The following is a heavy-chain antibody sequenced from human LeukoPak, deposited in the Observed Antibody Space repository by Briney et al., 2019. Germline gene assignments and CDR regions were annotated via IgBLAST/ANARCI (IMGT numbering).Heavy chain of an antibody. V-gene: IGHV1-2*02. D-gene: IGHD1-1*01. Sequence: AASVKVSCKASGGTFSSYAISWVRQAPGQGLEWMGWINPNSGGTNYAQKFQGRVTMTRDTSISTAYMELSRLRSDDTAVYYCARTSFPGTQHFDYWGQGTLVTVSS. CDR3: ARTSFPGTQHFDY. CDR2: INPNSGGT. CDR1: GGTFSSYA. J-gene: IGHJ4*02.